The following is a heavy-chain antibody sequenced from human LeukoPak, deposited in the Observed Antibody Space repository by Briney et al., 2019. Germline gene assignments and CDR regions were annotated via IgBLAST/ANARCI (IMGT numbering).Heavy chain of an antibody. Sequence: PGGSLRLSCAASGFTFSSYGMHWVRQAPGKGLEWVAFIRYDGSNKYYADSVKGRLTISRDNSKNTLYLQMNSLRAEDTAVYYCAKDLGNWNSEYYFDYWGQGTLVTVSS. D-gene: IGHD1-7*01. CDR2: IRYDGSNK. J-gene: IGHJ4*02. CDR3: AKDLGNWNSEYYFDY. CDR1: GFTFSSYG. V-gene: IGHV3-30*02.